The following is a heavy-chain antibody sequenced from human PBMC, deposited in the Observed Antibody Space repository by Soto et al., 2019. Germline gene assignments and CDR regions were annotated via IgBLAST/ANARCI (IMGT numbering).Heavy chain of an antibody. J-gene: IGHJ6*02. V-gene: IGHV3-48*03. CDR2: IHSCGSTI. D-gene: IGHD4-17*01. CDR1: GFTFSTYH. Sequence: EVQLVESGGGLVQPGGSLRLSCAASGFTFSTYHMNWVRQAPGKGLEWVSYIHSCGSTIYYADSVKGRFTISRDNAKNSLYLQMNSLRAEDTAVYYCARDGSTVTTNYHYAMDVWGQGTTVTVSS. CDR3: ARDGSTVTTNYHYAMDV.